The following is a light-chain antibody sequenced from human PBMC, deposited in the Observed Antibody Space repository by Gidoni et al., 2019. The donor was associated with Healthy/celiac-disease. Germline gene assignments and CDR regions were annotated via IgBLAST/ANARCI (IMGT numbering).Light chain of an antibody. J-gene: IGKJ2*02. CDR3: QQSYSTPRT. CDR2: AAS. Sequence: DIQTTQSPSSLSASVGDRVTITCRASQSISSYLNWYQQKPGKAPKLLIYAASSLHSGVPSRFSGSGSGTDFTLTISSLQPEDFATYYCQQSYSTPRTFGQGTKLEIK. CDR1: QSISSY. V-gene: IGKV1-39*01.